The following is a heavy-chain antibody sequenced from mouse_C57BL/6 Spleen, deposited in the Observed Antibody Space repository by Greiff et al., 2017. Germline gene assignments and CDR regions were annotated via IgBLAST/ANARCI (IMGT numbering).Heavy chain of an antibody. Sequence: QVHVKQPGAELVKPGASVKMSCKASGYTFTSYWITWVKQRPGQGLEWIGDIYPGSGSTNYNEKFKSKATLTVDTSSSTAYMQLSSLTSEDSAVYYCARITGPYYFDYWGQGTTLTVSS. CDR1: GYTFTSYW. CDR2: IYPGSGST. V-gene: IGHV1-55*01. D-gene: IGHD4-1*01. J-gene: IGHJ2*01. CDR3: ARITGPYYFDY.